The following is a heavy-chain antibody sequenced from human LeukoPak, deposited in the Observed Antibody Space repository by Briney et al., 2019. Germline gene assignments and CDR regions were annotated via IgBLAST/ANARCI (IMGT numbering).Heavy chain of an antibody. CDR1: GFTFSSYG. CDR2: IRFDGVNK. CDR3: APHSGYDY. J-gene: IGHJ4*02. V-gene: IGHV3-30*02. D-gene: IGHD2-21*01. Sequence: GGSLRLTCAASGFTFSSYGMHWVRQAPGKGLEWVAFIRFDGVNKYYADSVKGRFTISRDNSKNTLYLQMNSLRAEDTAVYYCAPHSGYDYWGQGTLVTVSS.